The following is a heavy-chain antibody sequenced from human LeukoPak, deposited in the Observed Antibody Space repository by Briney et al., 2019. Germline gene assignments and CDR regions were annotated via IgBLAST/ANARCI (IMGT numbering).Heavy chain of an antibody. CDR3: AKRSYYDYVWGSYRWYYFDY. D-gene: IGHD3-16*02. J-gene: IGHJ4*02. CDR1: GFTFSSYG. CDR2: ISGSGGST. Sequence: GGTLRLSCAASGFTFSSYGMSWVRQAPGKGLEWVSAISGSGGSTYYADSVKGRFTISRDNSKNTLYLQMNSLRAEDTAVYYCAKRSYYDYVWGSYRWYYFDYWGQGTLVTVSS. V-gene: IGHV3-23*01.